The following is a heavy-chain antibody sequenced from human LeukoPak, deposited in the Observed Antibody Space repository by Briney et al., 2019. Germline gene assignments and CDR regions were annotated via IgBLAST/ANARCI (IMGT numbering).Heavy chain of an antibody. CDR3: ARHGGRAAAGWGDNWFDP. V-gene: IGHV4-59*08. CDR1: GGSISSYY. D-gene: IGHD6-13*01. J-gene: IGHJ5*02. Sequence: SETLSLTCAVSGGSISSYYWSWIRQPPGKGLEWIGYIYHSGSSNHNPSLKSRVTISVDTSKKQFSLKLSSVTAADTAVYYCARHGGRAAAGWGDNWFDPWGQGTLVTVSS. CDR2: IYHSGSS.